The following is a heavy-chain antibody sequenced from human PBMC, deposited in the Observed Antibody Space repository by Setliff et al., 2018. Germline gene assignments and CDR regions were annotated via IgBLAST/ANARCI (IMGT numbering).Heavy chain of an antibody. CDR2: IRHDGNNK. CDR1: GFIFSNYG. J-gene: IGHJ4*02. CDR3: AKELIEVMMSGLEF. D-gene: IGHD3-22*01. Sequence: GGSLRLSCAASGFIFSNYGMHWVRQAPGKGLEWVAFIRHDGNNKYYKDSVRGRFTLSRDNSKNTVYLLMNSLRPEDTAVYYCAKELIEVMMSGLEFWGQGSMVTVSS. V-gene: IGHV3-30*02.